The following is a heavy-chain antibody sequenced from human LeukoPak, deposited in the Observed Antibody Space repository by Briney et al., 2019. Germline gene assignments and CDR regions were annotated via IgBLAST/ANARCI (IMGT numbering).Heavy chain of an antibody. D-gene: IGHD6-13*01. Sequence: GGSLRLSCAASGFTVSSNYMSWVRQAPGKGLEWVSVIYSGGSTYYADSVKGRFTISRDNTKNTLYLQMNSLRVEDTAVYYCARVISSWFDYWGQGTLVSVSS. V-gene: IGHV3-66*01. CDR3: ARVISSWFDY. CDR2: IYSGGST. CDR1: GFTVSSNY. J-gene: IGHJ4*02.